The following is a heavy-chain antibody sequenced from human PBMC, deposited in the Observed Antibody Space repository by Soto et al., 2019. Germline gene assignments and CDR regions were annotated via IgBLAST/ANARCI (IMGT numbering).Heavy chain of an antibody. Sequence: QVQLVQSGPDLKRPGASMKVSCKASGYTFTSYGISWVRQAPGQVLEWMAWISPLKGRTQYSKKAQGRVTLSTDTSSNTAYMEMTTLRVDDPAVYYCAMDYGDRPEYFKHWGQGTLVTVS. CDR3: AMDYGDRPEYFKH. V-gene: IGHV1-18*04. J-gene: IGHJ1*01. CDR1: GYTFTSYG. CDR2: ISPLKGRT. D-gene: IGHD4-17*01.